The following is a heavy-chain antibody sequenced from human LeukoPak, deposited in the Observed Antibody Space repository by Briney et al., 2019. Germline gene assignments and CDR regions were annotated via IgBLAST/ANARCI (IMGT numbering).Heavy chain of an antibody. CDR3: ARDQEVITPLGQGPDAFDI. J-gene: IGHJ3*02. D-gene: IGHD3-10*01. CDR1: GFTFSSYG. V-gene: IGHV3-30*02. Sequence: GGSLRLSCAASGFTFSSYGMHWVRQAPGKGLEWVAFIRYDGSNKYYADSVKGRFTISRDNSKNTLYLQMNSLRAEDTAVYYCARDQEVITPLGQGPDAFDIWGQGTMVTVSS. CDR2: IRYDGSNK.